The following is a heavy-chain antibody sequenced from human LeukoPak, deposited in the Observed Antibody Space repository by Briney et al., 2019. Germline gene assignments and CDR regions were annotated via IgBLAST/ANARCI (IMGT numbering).Heavy chain of an antibody. CDR1: GFTFSSYS. Sequence: PGGSLRLSCAASGFTFSSYSMNWVRQAPGKGLEWVSAISGSGGNTYYADSVEGRFTISRDNSKNTLYLQMDRMRVEDSAVYYCVRDGDIVVVITFDYWGQGNLVTVSS. J-gene: IGHJ4*02. V-gene: IGHV3-23*01. CDR2: ISGSGGNT. CDR3: VRDGDIVVVITFDY. D-gene: IGHD3-22*01.